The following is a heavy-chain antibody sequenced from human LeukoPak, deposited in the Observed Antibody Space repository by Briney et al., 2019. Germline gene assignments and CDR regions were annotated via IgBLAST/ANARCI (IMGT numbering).Heavy chain of an antibody. CDR3: ARANTNNDAFDI. CDR2: IYYSGST. J-gene: IGHJ3*02. Sequence: SETLSLTCSVSGGSLSSYYWSWIRQPPGKGLEWIGNIYYSGSTNDNPSLKTRVTISVDTSKNQFSLQLSSVPAADTAVYYCARANTNNDAFDIWGRGTLVTVSS. D-gene: IGHD3-16*01. CDR1: GGSLSSYY. V-gene: IGHV4-59*01.